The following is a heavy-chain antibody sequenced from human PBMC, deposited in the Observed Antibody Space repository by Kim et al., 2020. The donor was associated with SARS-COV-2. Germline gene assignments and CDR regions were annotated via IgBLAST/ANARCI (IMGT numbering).Heavy chain of an antibody. CDR1: GFTFSNYA. Sequence: GGSLRLSCAASGFTFSNYAMHWVRQAPGKGLEWVAVIWYDGSNKYYADSVKGRFTISRDNSKNTLYLQMNSLRAEDTAVYYCAKVWIAARPGFKSQGPFDYWGQGTLVTVSS. D-gene: IGHD6-6*01. CDR3: AKVWIAARPGFKSQGPFDY. J-gene: IGHJ4*02. CDR2: IWYDGSNK. V-gene: IGHV3-33*06.